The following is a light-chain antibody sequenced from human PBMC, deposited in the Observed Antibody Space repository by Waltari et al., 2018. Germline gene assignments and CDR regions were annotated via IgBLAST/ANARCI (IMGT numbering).Light chain of an antibody. Sequence: ASISCRSSPSLLYSDGNTYLSWFHQRPGQSPRRLIYKVSNRDSGVPDRFSGSGSGTDFTLKISRVEAEDVGVYYCMQGSHRPRTFGQGTKVEIK. CDR1: PSLLYSDGNTY. J-gene: IGKJ1*01. V-gene: IGKV2-30*01. CDR3: MQGSHRPRT. CDR2: KVS.